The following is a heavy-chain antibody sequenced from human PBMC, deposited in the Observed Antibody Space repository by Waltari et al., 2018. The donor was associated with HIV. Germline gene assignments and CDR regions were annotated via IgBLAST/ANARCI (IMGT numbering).Heavy chain of an antibody. CDR3: AKAVEVTQRGHFDY. V-gene: IGHV3-30*18. J-gene: IGHJ4*02. CDR2: ISYDGSNK. Sequence: QVQLVESGGGVVQPGRSLRLSCAASGFTFSSYAMHWVRQAPGKGLEWVAVISYDGSNKYSADSVKGRFTISRDNSKDTLYLQMNSLRTEDTAVYYCAKAVEVTQRGHFDYWGQGTLVTVSS. D-gene: IGHD1-1*01. CDR1: GFTFSSYA.